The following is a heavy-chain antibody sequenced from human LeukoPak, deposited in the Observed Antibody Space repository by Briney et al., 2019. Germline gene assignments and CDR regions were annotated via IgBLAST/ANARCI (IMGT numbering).Heavy chain of an antibody. CDR2: INHSGST. D-gene: IGHD6-13*01. CDR3: ARQFRYSSSWFGNWFDP. J-gene: IGHJ5*02. V-gene: IGHV4-34*01. Sequence: SETLSLTCAVYGGSFSGYYWSWIRQPPGKGLEWIGEINHSGSTNYNPSLKSRVTISVDTSKNQFSLKLSSVTAADTAVYYCARQFRYSSSWFGNWFDPWGQGTLVTVTS. CDR1: GGSFSGYY.